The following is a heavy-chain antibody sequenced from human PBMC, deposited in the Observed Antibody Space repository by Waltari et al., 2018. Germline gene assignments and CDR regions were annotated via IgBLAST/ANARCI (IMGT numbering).Heavy chain of an antibody. J-gene: IGHJ4*02. CDR1: GGSISSGGYY. CDR3: ARDSASYFDY. CDR2: IYYSRST. V-gene: IGHV4-31*03. Sequence: QVQLQESGPGLVKPSQTLSLTCTVSGGSISSGGYYWSWIRQHPGKGLEWIGYIYYSRSTYYNPPLKSRVTISVDTSKNQCSLKLSSVTAADTAVYYCARDSASYFDYWGQGTLVTVSS. D-gene: IGHD3-10*01.